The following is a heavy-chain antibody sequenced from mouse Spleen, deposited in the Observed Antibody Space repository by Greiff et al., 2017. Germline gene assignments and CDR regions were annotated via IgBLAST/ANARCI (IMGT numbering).Heavy chain of an antibody. V-gene: IGHV1-55*01. J-gene: IGHJ2*01. CDR3: ARDYYGSSYVEGLTIFDY. D-gene: IGHD1-1*01. Sequence: QVQLQQPGAELVKPGASVKMSCKASGYTFTSYWITWVKQRPGQGLEWIGDIYPGSGSTNYNEKFKSKATLTVDTSSSTAYMQLSSLTSEDSAVYYCARDYYGSSYVEGLTIFDYWGQGTTLTVSS. CDR1: GYTFTSYW. CDR2: IYPGSGST.